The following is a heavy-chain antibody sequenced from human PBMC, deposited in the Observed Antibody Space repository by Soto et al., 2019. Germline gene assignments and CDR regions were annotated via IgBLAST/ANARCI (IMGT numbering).Heavy chain of an antibody. Sequence: GASVKVSCKASGYTFTGYYMHWVRQAPGQGLEWMGWINPNSGGTNYAQKFQGWVTMTRDTSISTAYMELSRLRSDDTAVYYCAREALYYDSKAYDAFDIWGQGTMVTVSS. D-gene: IGHD3-22*01. CDR1: GYTFTGYY. J-gene: IGHJ3*02. V-gene: IGHV1-2*04. CDR3: AREALYYDSKAYDAFDI. CDR2: INPNSGGT.